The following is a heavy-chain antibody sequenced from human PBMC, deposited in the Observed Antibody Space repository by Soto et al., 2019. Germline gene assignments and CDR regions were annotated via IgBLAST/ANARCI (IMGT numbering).Heavy chain of an antibody. Sequence: ASVKVSCKASGYTFTSYAMHWVRQAPGQRLEWMGWINAGNGNTKYSQKFQGRVTITRDTSASTAYMELSSLRSEDTAVYYCARAVAVAADFDYWRQGTLVTVSS. D-gene: IGHD6-19*01. CDR2: INAGNGNT. CDR1: GYTFTSYA. J-gene: IGHJ4*02. V-gene: IGHV1-3*01. CDR3: ARAVAVAADFDY.